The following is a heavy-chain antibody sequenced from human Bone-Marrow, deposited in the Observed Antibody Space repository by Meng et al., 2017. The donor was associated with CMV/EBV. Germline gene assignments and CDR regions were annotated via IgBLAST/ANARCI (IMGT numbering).Heavy chain of an antibody. CDR2: IYYSGST. J-gene: IGHJ6*02. Sequence: SETLSLTCTVSGGSISSYYWSWIRQPPGKGLEWIGYIYYSGSTNYNPSLKSRVTISVDTSKNQFSLKLSSVTAADTAVYYCARDRGVDWNYGYYYYYGMDVWGQGPTVTVSS. CDR1: GGSISSYY. CDR3: ARDRGVDWNYGYYYYYGMDV. V-gene: IGHV4-59*01. D-gene: IGHD1-7*01.